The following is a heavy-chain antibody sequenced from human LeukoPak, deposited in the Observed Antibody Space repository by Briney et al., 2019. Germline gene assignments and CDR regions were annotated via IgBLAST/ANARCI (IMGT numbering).Heavy chain of an antibody. Sequence: EASVKVSCKASGYTLTSYDINWVRQAPGQGLEWMGWISAYNGNTNYAQKLQGRVTMTTDTSTSTAYMELRSLRSDDTAVYYCAKDARYNWNYPSFDYWGQGTLVTVSS. CDR1: GYTLTSYD. D-gene: IGHD1-7*01. CDR2: ISAYNGNT. J-gene: IGHJ4*02. CDR3: AKDARYNWNYPSFDY. V-gene: IGHV1-18*01.